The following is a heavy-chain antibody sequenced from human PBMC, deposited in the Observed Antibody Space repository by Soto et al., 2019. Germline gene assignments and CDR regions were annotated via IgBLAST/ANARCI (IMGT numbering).Heavy chain of an antibody. CDR1: GYTFTSYS. V-gene: IGHV1-18*01. CDR3: ARSIVVVTALDY. D-gene: IGHD2-21*02. Sequence: ASVKVSCKASGYTFTSYSVTWVRQAPGQGLEWMGWINPYNENTKYPQILQGRVTITRDRSTSTGYMELSSLRSEDTAVYYCARSIVVVTALDYWGQGTLVTVSS. CDR2: INPYNENT. J-gene: IGHJ4*02.